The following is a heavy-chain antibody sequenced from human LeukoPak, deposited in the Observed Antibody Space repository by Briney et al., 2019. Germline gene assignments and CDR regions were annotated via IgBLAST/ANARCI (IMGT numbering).Heavy chain of an antibody. V-gene: IGHV3-30-3*01. CDR3: ARDFATDIVAVVAAAILDY. CDR1: GFTFSSYA. J-gene: IGHJ4*02. CDR2: ISYDGSNK. D-gene: IGHD2-15*01. Sequence: GGSLRLSCAASGFTFSSYAMHWVRQAPGKGLEWVAVISYDGSNKYYADSVKGRFTISRDNSKNTLYLQMNSLRAEDTAVYYCARDFATDIVAVVAAAILDYWGQGTLVTVSS.